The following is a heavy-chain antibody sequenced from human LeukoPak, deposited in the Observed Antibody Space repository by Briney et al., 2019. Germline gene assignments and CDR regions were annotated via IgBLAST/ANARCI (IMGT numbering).Heavy chain of an antibody. CDR2: IYYSGST. V-gene: IGHV4-39*07. J-gene: IGHJ6*02. CDR1: GGSISSRSYY. D-gene: IGHD6-19*01. Sequence: SETLSLTCTVSGGSISSRSYYWGWIRQPPGKGLEWIGSIYYSGSTYDNPSLRSRVTISVDTSKNQFSLKLTSVTAADTAVYYCARDPDKVVAGTLSYGMDVWGQGTTVTVSS. CDR3: ARDPDKVVAGTLSYGMDV.